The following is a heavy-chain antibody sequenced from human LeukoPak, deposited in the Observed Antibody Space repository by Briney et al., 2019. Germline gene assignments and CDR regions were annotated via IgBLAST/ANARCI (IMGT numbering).Heavy chain of an antibody. D-gene: IGHD1-26*01. CDR3: ARHEEWELPMNDY. CDR2: IIPIFGTA. Sequence: SVKVSCKASGGTFSIYAISWVRQAPGQGLEWMGGIIPIFGTANYAQKFQGRVTITADESTSTAYMELSSLRSEDTAVYYCARHEEWELPMNDYWGQGTLVTVSS. V-gene: IGHV1-69*13. CDR1: GGTFSIYA. J-gene: IGHJ4*02.